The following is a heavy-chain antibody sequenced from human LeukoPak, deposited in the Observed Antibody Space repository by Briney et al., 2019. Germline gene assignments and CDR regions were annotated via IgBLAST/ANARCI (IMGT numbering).Heavy chain of an antibody. CDR1: GGSFSDYA. Sequence: PSETLSLSCGVYGGSFSDYAWSWIRQSPGKGLEWIGDINRRGTVNFNPSLKSRVLISLDTSRTQFSLRLDSLTAADTAVYYCAREQAMPGVTISGVVVMGYFDSWGQGTPVTVSS. J-gene: IGHJ4*02. CDR2: INRRGTV. CDR3: AREQAMPGVTISGVVVMGYFDS. D-gene: IGHD3-3*01. V-gene: IGHV4-34*01.